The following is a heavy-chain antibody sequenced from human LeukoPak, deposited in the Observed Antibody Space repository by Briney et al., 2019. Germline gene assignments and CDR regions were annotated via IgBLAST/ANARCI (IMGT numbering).Heavy chain of an antibody. CDR1: GFTFSSYG. CDR2: IKEDGSEK. Sequence: GGSLRLSCAASGFTFSSYGMHWVRQAPGKGLEWVGNIKEDGSEKYYVDSVKGRFTISRDNAKNSLYLQMNSLRAEDTAVYYCAREITWEVIPIWGQGTMDTVSS. D-gene: IGHD3-16*01. V-gene: IGHV3-7*01. J-gene: IGHJ3*02. CDR3: AREITWEVIPI.